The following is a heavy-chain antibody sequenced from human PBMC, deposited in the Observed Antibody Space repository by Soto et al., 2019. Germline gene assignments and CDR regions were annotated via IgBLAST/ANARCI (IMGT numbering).Heavy chain of an antibody. V-gene: IGHV1-69*02. J-gene: IGHJ6*02. D-gene: IGHD3-10*01. CDR1: GGTFSSYT. CDR3: ARARDYYGSGSESSVYYYYGMDV. CDR2: FIPILGIA. Sequence: GASVKVSCKASGGTFSSYTFTWVRQAPGQGLEWMGRFIPILGIANYAQKFQGRVTITADKSTSTAYMVLSSLRSEDTAVYYCARARDYYGSGSESSVYYYYGMDVWGQGTTVTVSS.